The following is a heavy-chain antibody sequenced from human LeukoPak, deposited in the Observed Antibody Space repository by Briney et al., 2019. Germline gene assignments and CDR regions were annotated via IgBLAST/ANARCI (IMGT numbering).Heavy chain of an antibody. CDR1: GGSISSYY. J-gene: IGHJ5*02. Sequence: SETLSLTCTVFGGSISSYYWSWIRQPPGKGLEWIGYIYYSGSTNYNPSLKSRVTISVDTSKNQFSLKLSSVTAADTAVYYCARGRRGTSFDPWGQGTLVTVSS. CDR3: ARGRRGTSFDP. CDR2: IYYSGST. V-gene: IGHV4-59*01.